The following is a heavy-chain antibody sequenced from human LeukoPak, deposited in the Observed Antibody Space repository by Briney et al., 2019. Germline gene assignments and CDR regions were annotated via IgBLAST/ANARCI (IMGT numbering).Heavy chain of an antibody. D-gene: IGHD6-13*01. V-gene: IGHV3-23*01. CDR1: GFTFSSYG. Sequence: GGTLRLSCAASGFTFSSYGMSWVRQAPGKGLEWVSAISGSGGSTYYADSVKGRFTISRDNSKNTLYLQMNSLRAEDTAVYYCAKEGQQLVRRVDYFDYWGQGTLVTVSS. J-gene: IGHJ4*02. CDR3: AKEGQQLVRRVDYFDY. CDR2: ISGSGGST.